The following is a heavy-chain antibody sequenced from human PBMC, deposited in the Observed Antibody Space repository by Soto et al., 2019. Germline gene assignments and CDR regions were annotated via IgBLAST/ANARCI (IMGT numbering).Heavy chain of an antibody. V-gene: IGHV1-69*04. J-gene: IGHJ6*02. CDR3: ARDCSSTSCYGGDYYYGMDV. CDR1: GGTFSSYT. Sequence: SVKVSCKASGGTFSSYTISWVRQAPGQGLEWMGRIIPILGIANYAQKFQGRVTITADKSTSTAYMELSSLRSEDTAVYYCARDCSSTSCYGGDYYYGMDVWGQGTTVTVSS. CDR2: IIPILGIA. D-gene: IGHD2-2*01.